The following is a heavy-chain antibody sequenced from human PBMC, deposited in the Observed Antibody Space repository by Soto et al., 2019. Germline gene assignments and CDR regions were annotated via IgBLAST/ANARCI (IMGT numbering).Heavy chain of an antibody. J-gene: IGHJ4*02. V-gene: IGHV1-18*01. CDR1: GYTFSSYG. CDR3: QRDPSIVGATSLDY. CDR2: ISAYNGTT. Sequence: GASVKVSCKASGYTFSSYGISWVRQAPGQGLEWMGWISAYNGTTNYAQKVQGCVTLTTDTSTSTVYMELRSMRSDDTVVYYLQRDPSIVGATSLDYCGLGSLVTVAT. D-gene: IGHD1-26*01.